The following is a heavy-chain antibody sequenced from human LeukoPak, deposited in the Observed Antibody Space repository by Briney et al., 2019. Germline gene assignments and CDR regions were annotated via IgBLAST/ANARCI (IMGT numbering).Heavy chain of an antibody. Sequence: SQTLSLTCTVSGGSISSGGYYWSWIRQHPGKGLEWIGYIYYSGSTYYNPSLKSRVTISVDTSKNQFSLKLSSVTAADTAVYYCARVLTLEVPAANWFDPWGQGTLVTVSS. J-gene: IGHJ5*02. D-gene: IGHD2-2*01. CDR2: IYYSGST. CDR3: ARVLTLEVPAANWFDP. CDR1: GGSISSGGYY. V-gene: IGHV4-31*03.